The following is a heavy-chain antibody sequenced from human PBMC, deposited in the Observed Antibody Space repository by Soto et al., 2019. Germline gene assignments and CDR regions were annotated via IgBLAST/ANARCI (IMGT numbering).Heavy chain of an antibody. D-gene: IGHD2-15*01. CDR1: GFTFSSYW. Sequence: GGSLRLSCAASGFTFSSYWMSWVRQAPGKGLEWVANIKQDGSEKYYVDSVKGRFTISRDNAKNSLYLQMNSLRAEDTAVYYCARESIVVVVAATILFDYWGQGTLVTVSS. CDR3: ARESIVVVVAATILFDY. CDR2: IKQDGSEK. J-gene: IGHJ4*02. V-gene: IGHV3-7*01.